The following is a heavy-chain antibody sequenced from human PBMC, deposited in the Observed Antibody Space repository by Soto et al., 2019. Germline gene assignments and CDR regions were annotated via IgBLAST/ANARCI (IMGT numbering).Heavy chain of an antibody. J-gene: IGHJ4*02. CDR3: AKEGPITNWYFDY. CDR1: GFTFSNYG. Sequence: QVQLVESEGGVVQPGRSLRLSCTASGFTFSNYGMHWVRQAPGKGLEWVTVISYDGNVAYYADSVKGRFTSSRDNSKNTRYLQMNSLRTEDTAVYYCAKEGPITNWYFDYWGQGTLVTVSS. D-gene: IGHD1-1*01. V-gene: IGHV3-30*18. CDR2: ISYDGNVA.